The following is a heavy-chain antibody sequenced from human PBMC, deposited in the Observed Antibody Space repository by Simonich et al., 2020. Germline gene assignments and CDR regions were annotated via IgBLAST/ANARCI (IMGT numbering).Heavy chain of an antibody. CDR3: ASPIAAAGTSYYYYYGMDV. V-gene: IGHV3-21*01. CDR1: GFTFSSFS. CDR2: ICCSSRYR. J-gene: IGHJ6*02. D-gene: IGHD6-13*01. Sequence: VQLVECGGGVVQPGRSRRLSCAGSGFTFSSFSMEWDRQAPGKGMEGGSVICCSSRYRYYADSVKGRFTISRDNAKNSLYLQMNSLRAEDTAVYYCASPIAAAGTSYYYYYGMDVWGQGTTVTVSS.